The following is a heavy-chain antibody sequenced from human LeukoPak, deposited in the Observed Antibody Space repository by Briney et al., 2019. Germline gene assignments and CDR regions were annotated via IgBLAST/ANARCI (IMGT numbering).Heavy chain of an antibody. CDR1: VYTLTSYY. Sequence: ASVKVSCKAFVYTLTSYYVHWVRQAPGQGLELMGLINPGTGSTNYAQRLQDRVTMTGEKSTSTVYMELSGLRSEDTAVYYCARVNGGWYYFDYWGQGTLVTVSS. D-gene: IGHD6-19*01. CDR3: ARVNGGWYYFDY. V-gene: IGHV1-46*04. J-gene: IGHJ4*02. CDR2: INPGTGST.